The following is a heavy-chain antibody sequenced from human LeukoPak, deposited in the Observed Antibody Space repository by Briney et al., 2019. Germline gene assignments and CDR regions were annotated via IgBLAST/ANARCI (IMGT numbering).Heavy chain of an antibody. CDR2: IYAGGTT. J-gene: IGHJ4*02. CDR1: GFSVSSNF. Sequence: GGSLRLSCAASGFSVSSNFMSWVRQAPGRGLEWVSVIYAGGTTHYIDSVKGRFTISRANSNNTVFLQMNSLRGDDTAVYYCVREWANQRQRRDDWGQGTLVTVSS. V-gene: IGHV3-53*01. D-gene: IGHD1-14*01. CDR3: VREWANQRQRRDD.